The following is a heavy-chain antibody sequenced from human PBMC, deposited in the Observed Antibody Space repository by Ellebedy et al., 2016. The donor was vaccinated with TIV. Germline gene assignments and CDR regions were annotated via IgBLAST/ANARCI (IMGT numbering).Heavy chain of an antibody. CDR1: GFTLSAHS. J-gene: IGHJ4*02. V-gene: IGHV3-30*03. CDR3: AREQGPYTQIDY. Sequence: GESLKISXAASGFTLSAHSMHWVSQAPGKGLEWVAVVSGDGNKKYYISSVQGRFTISRDNAKDTMFLQMNSLRPEDTALYYCAREQGPYTQIDYWGQGSLVTVSS. CDR2: VSGDGNKK.